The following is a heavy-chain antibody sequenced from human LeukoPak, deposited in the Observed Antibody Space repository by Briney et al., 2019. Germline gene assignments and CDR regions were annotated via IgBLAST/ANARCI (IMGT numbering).Heavy chain of an antibody. D-gene: IGHD2-2*01. CDR2: INHSGST. V-gene: IGHV4-34*01. Sequence: PSETLSLTCAVYGGSFSGYYWSWIRQPPGKGLEWIGEINHSGSTNYNPSLKSRVTISVDTSKNQFSLKLSSVTAADTAVYYCARGLIVVVPAAISSLPHNWFDPWGQGTLVTVSS. J-gene: IGHJ5*02. CDR1: GGSFSGYY. CDR3: ARGLIVVVPAAISSLPHNWFDP.